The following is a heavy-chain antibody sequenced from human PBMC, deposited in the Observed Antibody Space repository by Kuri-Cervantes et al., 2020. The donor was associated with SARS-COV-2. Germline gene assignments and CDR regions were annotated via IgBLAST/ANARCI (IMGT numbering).Heavy chain of an antibody. J-gene: IGHJ2*01. V-gene: IGHV3-43*02. D-gene: IGHD6-19*01. CDR2: ISGDGGST. Sequence: GESLKISCAASGFTFDDYAMHWVRQAPGKGLEWVSLISGDGGSTYYADSVKGRFTISRENAKKSLYLQMNSLRAGDTAVYYCARAFVRWGVAGHWYFDLWGRGTLVTVSS. CDR1: GFTFDDYA. CDR3: ARAFVRWGVAGHWYFDL.